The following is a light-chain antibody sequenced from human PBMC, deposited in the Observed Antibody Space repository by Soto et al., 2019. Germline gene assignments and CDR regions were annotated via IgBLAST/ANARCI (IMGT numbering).Light chain of an antibody. CDR3: QQDSIFPPLT. CDR2: GSS. Sequence: DIQMTQSPSSVSASVGERVTMTCRASQSVGYLLAWYQQKPGKAPKLLIFGSSSLQSGVPSRFSGSRSGTDVTLTISSLQPEDFSIYFCQQDSIFPPLTFGGGTRVDI. CDR1: QSVGYL. J-gene: IGKJ4*01. V-gene: IGKV1D-12*01.